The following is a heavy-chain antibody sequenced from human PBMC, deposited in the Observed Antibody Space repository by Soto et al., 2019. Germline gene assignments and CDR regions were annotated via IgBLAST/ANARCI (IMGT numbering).Heavy chain of an antibody. CDR3: ASGRDAFLVTLNY. CDR2: IDPSDSYT. V-gene: IGHV5-10-1*01. D-gene: IGHD6-6*01. Sequence: GESLKISCKGSGYRFTSNRISWVRQMPGKGLEWMGRIDPSDSYTEYSPSFQGHVTISVDKSISTAYLQWSSLKASDTAMYYCASGRDAFLVTLNYWGQGTLVTVSS. CDR1: GYRFTSNR. J-gene: IGHJ4*02.